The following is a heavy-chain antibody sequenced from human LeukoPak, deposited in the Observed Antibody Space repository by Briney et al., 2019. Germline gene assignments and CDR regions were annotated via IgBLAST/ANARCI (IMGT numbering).Heavy chain of an antibody. D-gene: IGHD6-13*01. V-gene: IGHV3-48*04. CDR3: ASPVGQQLDTSY. Sequence: GGSLRLSCAVSGFTFSSYAMSWVRQAPGKGLEWVSYISSSGSTIYYADSVKGRFTISRDNAKNSLYLQMNSLRAEDTAVYYCASPVGQQLDTSYWGQGTLVTVSS. J-gene: IGHJ4*02. CDR2: ISSSGSTI. CDR1: GFTFSSYA.